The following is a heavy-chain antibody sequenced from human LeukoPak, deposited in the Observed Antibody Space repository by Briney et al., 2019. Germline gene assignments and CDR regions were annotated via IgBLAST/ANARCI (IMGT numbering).Heavy chain of an antibody. CDR2: VFSGGRI. J-gene: IGHJ2*01. V-gene: IGHV3-66*01. Sequence: GGSLRLSCAASEFTVSDNYMNWIRQAPGKGPEWVAVVFSGGRIYYADSVKGRFTISRDNSKNSLYLQMNSLRAEDTALYYCVRDRRESHFPKWYFDLWGRGTLVTVSS. CDR3: VRDRRESHFPKWYFDL. CDR1: EFTVSDNY. D-gene: IGHD3-10*01.